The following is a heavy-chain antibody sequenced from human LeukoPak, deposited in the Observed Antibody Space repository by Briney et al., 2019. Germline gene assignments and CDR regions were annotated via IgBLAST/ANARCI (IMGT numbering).Heavy chain of an antibody. CDR2: ISYDGSNK. CDR1: GFTFSNAW. D-gene: IGHD6-13*01. CDR3: AKDPGIAAAGTDY. J-gene: IGHJ4*02. V-gene: IGHV3-30*18. Sequence: GGSLRLSCAASGFTFSNAWMSWVRQAPGKGLEWVAVISYDGSNKYYADSVKGRFTISRDNSKNTLYLQMNSLRAEDTAVYYCAKDPGIAAAGTDYWGQGTLVTVSS.